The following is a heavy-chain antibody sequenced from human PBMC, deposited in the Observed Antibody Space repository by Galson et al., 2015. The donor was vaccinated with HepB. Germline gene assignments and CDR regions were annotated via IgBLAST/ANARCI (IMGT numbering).Heavy chain of an antibody. D-gene: IGHD2-2*01. CDR2: ISAYSGDT. CDR1: GFTFINYG. J-gene: IGHJ4*02. V-gene: IGHV1-18*01. CDR3: ARDNVVQAAIEFDF. Sequence: SVKVSCKASGFTFINYGIAWVRQAPGQGLEWMGWISAYSGDTNYAQKLQGRVTMTRDTSTGTAYMELRSLTSDDTAVYYCARDNVVQAAIEFDFWGQGTLVTVSS.